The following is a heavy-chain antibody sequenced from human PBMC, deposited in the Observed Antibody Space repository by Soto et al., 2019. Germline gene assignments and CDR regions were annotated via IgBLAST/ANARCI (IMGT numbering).Heavy chain of an antibody. J-gene: IGHJ2*01. V-gene: IGHV4-34*01. D-gene: IGHD6-13*01. CDR1: GGSFSGYY. CDR3: ARGGKQQLVRSQYFGL. Sequence: SETLSLTCAVYGGSFSGYYWSWIRQPPGKGLEWIGEINHSGSTNYNPSLKSRVIISVDASKNQFSLKLSSVTAADTAVYFCARGGKQQLVRSQYFGLWGRGTLVTVSS. CDR2: INHSGST.